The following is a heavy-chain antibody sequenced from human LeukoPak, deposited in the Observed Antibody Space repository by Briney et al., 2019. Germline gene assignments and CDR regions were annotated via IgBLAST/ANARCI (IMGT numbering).Heavy chain of an antibody. CDR3: ARLDYGDYADSQSY. CDR2: IKQDGSEK. J-gene: IGHJ4*02. V-gene: IGHV3-7*01. D-gene: IGHD4-17*01. CDR1: GFTFSSYW. Sequence: GGSLRLSCAASGFTFSSYWMSWVRQAPGKGLEWVANIKQDGSEKYYVDSVKGRFTISRDNAKNSLYLQMNSLRAEDTAVYYCARLDYGDYADSQSYWGQGTLVTVSS.